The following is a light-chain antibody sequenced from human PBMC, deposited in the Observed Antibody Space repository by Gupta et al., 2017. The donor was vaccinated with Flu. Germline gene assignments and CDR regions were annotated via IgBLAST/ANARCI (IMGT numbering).Light chain of an antibody. CDR2: KVS. J-gene: IGKJ4*01. CDR1: QSRGDSDGKTY. CDR3: RQCTHCPPLT. Sequence: TLGQTASIYCRSSQSRGDSDGKTYLPWFKQRPVQAPRRLIYKVSNWDAGVTDRFSGRGFGKDLTLKISSGEEEDVGGYYCRQCTHCPPLTFGRGTKVEIK. V-gene: IGKV2D-30*01.